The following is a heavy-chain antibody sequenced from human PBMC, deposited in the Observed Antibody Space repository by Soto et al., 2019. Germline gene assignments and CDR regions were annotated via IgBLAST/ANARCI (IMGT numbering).Heavy chain of an antibody. D-gene: IGHD6-19*01. V-gene: IGHV1-69*13. CDR1: GGTFSSYA. Sequence: GASVKVCCKASGGTFSSYAISWVRQAPGQGLEWMGGIIPIFGTANYAQKFQGRVTITADESTSTAYMELSSLRSEDTAVYYCARGPYSSGRYYYYGMDVWGQGTTVTVS. J-gene: IGHJ6*02. CDR2: IIPIFGTA. CDR3: ARGPYSSGRYYYYGMDV.